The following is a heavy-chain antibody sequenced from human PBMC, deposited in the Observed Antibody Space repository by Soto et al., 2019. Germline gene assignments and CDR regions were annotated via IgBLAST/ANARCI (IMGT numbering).Heavy chain of an antibody. Sequence: SETLSLTCTVAGDSISSSNYFWGWIRQPPGKGLEWIGTIFYSGSTYYNPSLKSRVTISVDTSKNQFSLKLTSVTAADTALYYCARRYGWLYFDYWGQGSLVTVSS. CDR3: ARRYGWLYFDY. CDR1: GDSISSSNYF. J-gene: IGHJ4*02. D-gene: IGHD6-19*01. V-gene: IGHV4-39*01. CDR2: IFYSGST.